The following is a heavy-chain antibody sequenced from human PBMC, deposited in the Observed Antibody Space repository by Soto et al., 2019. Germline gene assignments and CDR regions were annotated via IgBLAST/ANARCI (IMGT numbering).Heavy chain of an antibody. CDR3: ARDLRRGYSGYDEKPYYYYGMDV. V-gene: IGHV1-69*13. J-gene: IGHJ6*02. D-gene: IGHD5-12*01. Sequence: SVKVSCKASGGTFSSYAISWVRQAPGQGLEWMGGIIPIFGTANYAQKFQGRVTITADESTSTAYMELSSLRSEDTAVYYCARDLRRGYSGYDEKPYYYYGMDVWGQGTTVTVSS. CDR2: IIPIFGTA. CDR1: GGTFSSYA.